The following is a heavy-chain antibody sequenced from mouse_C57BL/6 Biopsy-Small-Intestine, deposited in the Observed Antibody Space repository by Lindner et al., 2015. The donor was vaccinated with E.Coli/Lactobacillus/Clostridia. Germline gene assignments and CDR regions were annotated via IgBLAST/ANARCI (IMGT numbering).Heavy chain of an antibody. V-gene: IGHV1-66*01. D-gene: IGHD1-1*01. Sequence: SVKVSCKASGYSFPRHDITWVRQAPGQGLEWLGWIRVNNGNAYYAQNFQGRVTVTTDTSTSTAYMELRSLKSDDTAIYYCARNYEGLGYWGQGTLVTVSS. CDR3: ARNYEGLGY. CDR2: IRVNNGNA. J-gene: IGHJ4*01. CDR1: GYSFPRHD.